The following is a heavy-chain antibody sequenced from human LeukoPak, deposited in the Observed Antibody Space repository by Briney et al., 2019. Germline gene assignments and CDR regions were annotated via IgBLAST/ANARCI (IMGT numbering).Heavy chain of an antibody. CDR2: ISAYNGNT. Sequence: ASVKVSCKASGYTFTSYGISWVRQAPGQGLEWMGWISAYNGNTNYAQRLQGRVTMTTDTSTSTAYMELRSLRSDDTAVYYCARAVYCSGGSCFIFDYWGQGTLVTVSS. CDR3: ARAVYCSGGSCFIFDY. CDR1: GYTFTSYG. V-gene: IGHV1-18*01. J-gene: IGHJ4*02. D-gene: IGHD2-15*01.